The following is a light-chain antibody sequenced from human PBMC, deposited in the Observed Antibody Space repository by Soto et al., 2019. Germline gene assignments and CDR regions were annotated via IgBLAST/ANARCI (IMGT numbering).Light chain of an antibody. CDR1: SSNSGKNH. J-gene: IGLJ2*01. V-gene: IGLV1-51*02. CDR3: GTWDSSLTAVL. Sequence: QSVLTQPPSVSAAPGQKVTISCSGSSSNSGKNHVSWYQQVPGTAPKLLIYESNKRPSGIPDRFSGSKSGTSATLGIAGLQTGDEADYYCGTWDSSLTAVLFGGGTKLTVL. CDR2: ESN.